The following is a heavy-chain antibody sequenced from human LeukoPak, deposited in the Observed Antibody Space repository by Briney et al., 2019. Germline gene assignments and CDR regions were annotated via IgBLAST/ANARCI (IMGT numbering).Heavy chain of an antibody. J-gene: IGHJ3*02. CDR2: IIPIFGTA. V-gene: IGHV1-69*05. D-gene: IGHD3-22*01. Sequence: GASVKVSCKASGGTFSSYAISWVRQAPGQGLEWMGGIIPIFGTANYAQKFQGRVTITTDESTSTAYMELSSLRSEDTAVYYCARGDYYDSSAPDAFDIWGQGTMVTASS. CDR1: GGTFSSYA. CDR3: ARGDYYDSSAPDAFDI.